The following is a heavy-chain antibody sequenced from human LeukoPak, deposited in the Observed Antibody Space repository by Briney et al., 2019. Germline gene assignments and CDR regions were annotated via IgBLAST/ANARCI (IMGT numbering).Heavy chain of an antibody. J-gene: IGHJ4*02. CDR2: ISSSGSTI. CDR3: ARDPSGYMCYFDY. CDR1: GFTFSDYY. V-gene: IGHV3-11*04. Sequence: GGSLRLSCAASGFTFSDYYMSWIRQAPGKGLEWVSYISSSGSTIYYADSVKGRFTISRDNAKNSLYLQMNSLRAEDTAVCYCARDPSGYMCYFDYWGQGTLVTVSS. D-gene: IGHD5-12*01.